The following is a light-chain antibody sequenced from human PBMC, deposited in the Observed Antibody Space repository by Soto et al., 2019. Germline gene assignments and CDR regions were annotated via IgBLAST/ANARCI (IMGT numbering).Light chain of an antibody. CDR2: DAS. J-gene: IGKJ1*01. Sequence: EIVLTQSPGTLSLSPGERATLSCRASQSVSSSYLAWYQQKPGQAPRLLIYDASSRATGIPDRFSGSGSGTDFTLTINRLEPEDFAVYYCQQYFASSWTFGQGTKVDIK. CDR3: QQYFASSWT. V-gene: IGKV3-20*01. CDR1: QSVSSSY.